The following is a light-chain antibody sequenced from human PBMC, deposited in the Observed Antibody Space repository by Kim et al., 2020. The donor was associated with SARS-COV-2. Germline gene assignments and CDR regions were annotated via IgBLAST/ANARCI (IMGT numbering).Light chain of an antibody. CDR3: QTWGTGIWV. Sequence: QLVLTQPPSASASLGASVKLTCTLSSDHSTYNIAWHQQRPEKGLRFLMKLNNDGSHTKGDGVPDRFSGSSSGAERFLLISSLRSEDEGDYFCQTWGTGIWVFGGGTQLTVL. V-gene: IGLV4-69*01. CDR1: SDHSTYN. CDR2: LNNDGSH. J-gene: IGLJ3*02.